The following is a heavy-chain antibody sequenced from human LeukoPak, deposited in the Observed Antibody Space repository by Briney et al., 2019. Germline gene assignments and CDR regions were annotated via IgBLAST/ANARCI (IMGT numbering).Heavy chain of an antibody. CDR1: GGTFSSYA. J-gene: IGHJ6*04. CDR2: IIPILGIA. Sequence: ASVKVSCKAPGGTFSSYAISWVRQAPGQGLEWMGRIIPILGIANYAQKFQGRVTITADKSTSTAYMELSSLRSEDTAVYYCAREADGWDVWGKGTTVTVSP. V-gene: IGHV1-69*04. CDR3: AREADGWDV.